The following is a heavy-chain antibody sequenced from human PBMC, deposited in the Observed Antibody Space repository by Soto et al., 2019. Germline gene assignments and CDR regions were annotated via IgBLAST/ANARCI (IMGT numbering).Heavy chain of an antibody. Sequence: PAETLSLTSAVYGGSFSGYYWSWIRQPPGKGLEWIGEINHSGSTNYNPSLKSRVTISVDTSKNQFSLKLSSVTAADTAVYYCARGGFRGYCSGGSCYSRAYYYYGMDVWGQGTTVTVSS. V-gene: IGHV4-34*01. D-gene: IGHD2-15*01. CDR3: ARGGFRGYCSGGSCYSRAYYYYGMDV. CDR1: GGSFSGYY. J-gene: IGHJ6*02. CDR2: INHSGST.